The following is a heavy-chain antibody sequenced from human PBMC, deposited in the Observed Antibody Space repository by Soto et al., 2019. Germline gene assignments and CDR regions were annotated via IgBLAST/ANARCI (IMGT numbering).Heavy chain of an antibody. J-gene: IGHJ5*01. CDR2: IYHSGST. CDR3: ARLIGNSWLDS. V-gene: IGHV4-30-2*01. D-gene: IGHD3-16*01. CDR1: GGSISSGGYS. Sequence: PSETLSLTCAVSGGSISSGGYSWSWIRQPPGKGLEWIGYIYHSGSTYYNPSLKSRVTISVDRSNNQVSLQLNSVTPDDTAVYYCARLIGNSWLDSWGQGTLVTVSS.